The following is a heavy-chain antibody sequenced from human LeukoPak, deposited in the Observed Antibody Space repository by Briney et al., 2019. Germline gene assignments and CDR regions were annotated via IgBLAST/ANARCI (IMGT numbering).Heavy chain of an antibody. CDR1: GFTFSMYG. J-gene: IGHJ5*02. V-gene: IGHV3-33*07. D-gene: IGHD3-9*01. CDR2: IWFDGGNK. Sequence: PGRSLRLSCAASGFTFSMYGMYWVRQAPGKGLEWVAVIWFDGGNKNYADSVKGRFTISRDNSKDTLYLQMNSLRAEDTAVYYCARGNEILTGYSAFDPWGQGTLVTVSS. CDR3: ARGNEILTGYSAFDP.